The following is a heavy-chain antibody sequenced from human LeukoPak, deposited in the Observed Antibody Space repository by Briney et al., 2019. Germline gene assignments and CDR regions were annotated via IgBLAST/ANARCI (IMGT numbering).Heavy chain of an antibody. V-gene: IGHV3-7*01. J-gene: IGHJ5*02. D-gene: IGHD5/OR15-5a*01. CDR1: GFRFSGYW. Sequence: GGSLRLSCAASGFRFSGYWMSWVRQAPGKGLEWVSNIKRDGNERNYVDSVRGRFSISRDNAKNSLYLQMDSLRAEDTAVYYCAKEGVYPIITYDPWGQGALVTVSS. CDR2: IKRDGNER. CDR3: AKEGVYPIITYDP.